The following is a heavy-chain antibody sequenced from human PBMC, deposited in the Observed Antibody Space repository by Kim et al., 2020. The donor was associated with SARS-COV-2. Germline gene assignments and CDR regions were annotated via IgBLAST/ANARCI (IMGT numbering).Heavy chain of an antibody. D-gene: IGHD6-13*01. CDR3: ARVSLGGSSWYYFDY. CDR1: GFIFSDYY. Sequence: GGSLRLSCAASGFIFSDYYMSWIRQAPGKGLEWVSYISGVNSYTNYADSVKGRFTISRDNAKNSLYLQMNSLRAEDTAVYYCARVSLGGSSWYYFDYWGRGTLVTVSS. CDR2: ISGVNSYT. J-gene: IGHJ4*02. V-gene: IGHV3-11*05.